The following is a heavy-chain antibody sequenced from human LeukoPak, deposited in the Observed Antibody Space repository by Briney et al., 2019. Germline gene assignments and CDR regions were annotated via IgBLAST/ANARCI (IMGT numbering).Heavy chain of an antibody. J-gene: IGHJ4*02. V-gene: IGHV4-34*01. Sequence: SETLSLTCAVYGGSFSGYYWSWIRRPPGKGLEWIGEINHSGSTNYNPSLKSRVTISVDTSKNQFSLKLSSVTAADTAVYYCARGLGYWGQGTLVTVSS. CDR3: ARGLGY. CDR2: INHSGST. CDR1: GGSFSGYY.